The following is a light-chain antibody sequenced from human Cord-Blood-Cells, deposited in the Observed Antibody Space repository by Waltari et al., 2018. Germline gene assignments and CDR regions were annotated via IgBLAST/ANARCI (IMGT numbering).Light chain of an antibody. J-gene: IGKJ1*01. CDR1: QIVSSH. Sequence: EIVMTQSPATLSVYPGERATLSCRASQIVSSHLAWYQQKPGQAPRLPIYGASTRPTGIPARFSGRGSGTEFTLTISSLQSEDFAVYYCQQYNNWPPWTFGQRTKVEIK. V-gene: IGKV3-15*01. CDR3: QQYNNWPPWT. CDR2: GAS.